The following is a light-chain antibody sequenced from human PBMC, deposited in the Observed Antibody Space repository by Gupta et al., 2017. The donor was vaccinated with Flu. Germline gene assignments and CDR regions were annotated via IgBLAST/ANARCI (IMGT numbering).Light chain of an antibody. CDR1: QSVTSTY. V-gene: IGKV3-20*01. CDR2: DAS. Sequence: ELVLTQSPGTLSLSPGERAALSCRASQSVTSTYLAWYQQKPGQAPRLLIYDASSRATFIPDRFSGSGSGTDFTLTISRLEPEDFAVYYCQQYGSSPITFGQGTRLEIK. CDR3: QQYGSSPIT. J-gene: IGKJ5*01.